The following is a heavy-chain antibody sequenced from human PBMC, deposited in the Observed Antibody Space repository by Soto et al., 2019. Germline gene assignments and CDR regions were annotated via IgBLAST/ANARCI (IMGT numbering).Heavy chain of an antibody. Sequence: QVQLVQSGAEVKKPGSSVKVSCKASGGTFSSYAISWVRQAPGQGLEWMGGIIPIFGTANYAQKFQGRVTITADESRSTAYMELSSLRSEDTAVYYCARVGPMVRGVDKYGMDVWGQGTTVTVSS. J-gene: IGHJ6*02. V-gene: IGHV1-69*12. CDR3: ARVGPMVRGVDKYGMDV. D-gene: IGHD3-10*01. CDR2: IIPIFGTA. CDR1: GGTFSSYA.